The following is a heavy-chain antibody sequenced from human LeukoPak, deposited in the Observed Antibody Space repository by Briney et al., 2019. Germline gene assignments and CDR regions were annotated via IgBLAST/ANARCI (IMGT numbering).Heavy chain of an antibody. Sequence: GGSLRLSCAASGFTFSSYAMTWVRQAPGKGLEWVSAISGSGGSTYYADSVKGRFTISRDNSKNTLYLQVNSLRVEDTAVYYCAKDRLGAMMYFDFWGQGTLVTVSS. CDR2: ISGSGGST. CDR3: AKDRLGAMMYFDF. CDR1: GFTFSSYA. V-gene: IGHV3-23*01. J-gene: IGHJ4*02. D-gene: IGHD1-26*01.